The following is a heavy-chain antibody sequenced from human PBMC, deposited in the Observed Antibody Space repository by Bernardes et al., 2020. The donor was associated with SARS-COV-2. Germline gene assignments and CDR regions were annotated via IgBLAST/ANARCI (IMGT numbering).Heavy chain of an antibody. Sequence: GGSLRLSCVASGFTFSSYWMHWVRKAPGKGLEWVSRINSDGGLTSYADSVKGRFTISRDNVKNTLYLQMNSLRAEDTAVYFCARDPETFISGFGWFDPWGQGTLVTVSS. V-gene: IGHV3-74*01. CDR1: GFTFSSYW. CDR3: ARDPETFISGFGWFDP. D-gene: IGHD3-9*01. CDR2: INSDGGLT. J-gene: IGHJ5*02.